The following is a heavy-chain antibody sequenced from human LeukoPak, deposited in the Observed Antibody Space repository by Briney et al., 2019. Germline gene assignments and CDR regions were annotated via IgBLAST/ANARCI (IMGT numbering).Heavy chain of an antibody. CDR2: MNPNSGNT. J-gene: IGHJ6*02. CDR3: ARGSSWLVVPAASYYYYGMDV. V-gene: IGHV1-8*01. D-gene: IGHD2-2*01. CDR1: GYTSTSYD. Sequence: RASVKVSCKASGYTSTSYDINWVRQATGQGLEWMGWMNPNSGNTGYAQKFQGRVTMTRNTSISTAYMELSSLRSEDTAVYYCARGSSWLVVPAASYYYYGMDVWGQGTTVTVSS.